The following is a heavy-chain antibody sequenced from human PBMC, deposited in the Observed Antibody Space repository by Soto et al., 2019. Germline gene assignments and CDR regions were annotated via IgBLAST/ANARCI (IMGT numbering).Heavy chain of an antibody. J-gene: IGHJ4*02. CDR2: ISGYNTMT. CDR1: GYTFTSYG. D-gene: IGHD6-13*01. V-gene: IGHV1-18*01. CDR3: ARGSPELYSSSWYPPSDY. Sequence: ASVKVSCKASGYTFTSYGISWVRQAPGQGLEWMGWISGYNTMTNYVQKLQGRVTMTTDTSTSTAYMELRSRRSDDTAVYYCARGSPELYSSSWYPPSDYWGQGTLVTVSS.